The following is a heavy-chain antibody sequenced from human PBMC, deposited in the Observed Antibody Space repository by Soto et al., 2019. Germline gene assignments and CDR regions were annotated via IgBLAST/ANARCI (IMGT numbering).Heavy chain of an antibody. CDR1: GYSISSSNW. CDR2: IYYSGST. V-gene: IGHV4-28*01. J-gene: IGHJ4*02. Sequence: XGTLSLTCAVSGYSISSSNWWGCIRQPPGKGLEWIGYIYYSGSTYYNPSVTGRVSMSVDTSKNQFSLKLSSVTAVDTAVYYCARRSSSMRYFDYWGQGTLVTVSS. CDR3: ARRSSSMRYFDY.